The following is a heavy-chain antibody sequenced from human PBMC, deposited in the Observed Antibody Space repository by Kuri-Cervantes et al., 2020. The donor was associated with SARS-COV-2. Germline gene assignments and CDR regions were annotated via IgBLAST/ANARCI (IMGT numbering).Heavy chain of an antibody. Sequence: GESLKISCAASGFTFSSYSTNWVRQAPGKGLEWVSYISSSSSTIYYADSVKGRFTISRDNAKNSLYLQMNSLRAEDTAVYYCARDRRPHMYDILTGYFRPFDYWGQGTLVTVSS. V-gene: IGHV3-48*01. J-gene: IGHJ4*02. CDR2: ISSSSSTI. D-gene: IGHD3-9*01. CDR1: GFTFSSYS. CDR3: ARDRRPHMYDILTGYFRPFDY.